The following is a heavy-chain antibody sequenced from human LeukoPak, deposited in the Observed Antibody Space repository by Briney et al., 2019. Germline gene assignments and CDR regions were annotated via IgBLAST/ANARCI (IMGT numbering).Heavy chain of an antibody. CDR2: ISYDGSNK. J-gene: IGHJ4*02. Sequence: GGSLRLSCAASGFTFSSYGMHWVRQAPGKGLEWVAVISYDGSNKYYADSVKGRFTISRDNAKNSLYLQMNSLRAEDTAVYYCAGWFGEPHDYWGQGTLVTVSS. V-gene: IGHV3-30*03. CDR3: AGWFGEPHDY. D-gene: IGHD3-10*01. CDR1: GFTFSSYG.